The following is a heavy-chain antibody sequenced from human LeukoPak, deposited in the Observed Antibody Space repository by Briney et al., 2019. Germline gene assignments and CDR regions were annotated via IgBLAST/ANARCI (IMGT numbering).Heavy chain of an antibody. CDR3: ARDGGWGAAVMFSINYYYYGMDV. CDR1: GFTFSSYA. D-gene: IGHD2-2*01. V-gene: IGHV3-30-3*01. J-gene: IGHJ6*02. CDR2: ISKDGSNK. Sequence: GGSLRLSCAASGFTFSSYAMHWVRQAPGKGLEWVAVISKDGSNKDYADSVKGRFTISRDNSKNTVYLQMNSLRTEDTAVYYCARDGGWGAAVMFSINYYYYGMDVWGQGTTVTVSS.